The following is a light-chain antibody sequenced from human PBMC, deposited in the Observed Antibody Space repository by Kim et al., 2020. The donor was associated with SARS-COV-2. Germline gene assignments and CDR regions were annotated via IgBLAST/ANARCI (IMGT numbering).Light chain of an antibody. CDR3: SSYTRSSTVV. J-gene: IGLJ2*01. Sequence: QSALTQPASVSGSPGQSIAISRTGTSSDVGAYNYVSWYQQHPGKAPTLMIYDVTNRPSGVSNRFSGSKSGNTASLTISGLQADDEADYYCSSYTRSSTVVFGGGTQLTVL. CDR1: SSDVGAYNY. CDR2: DVT. V-gene: IGLV2-14*03.